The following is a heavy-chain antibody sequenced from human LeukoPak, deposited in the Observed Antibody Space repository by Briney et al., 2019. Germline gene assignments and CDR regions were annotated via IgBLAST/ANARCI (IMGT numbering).Heavy chain of an antibody. V-gene: IGHV1-69*04. CDR2: IIPILGIA. J-gene: IGHJ3*02. Sequence: ASVKVSCKASGGTFSSYAISWVRQAPGQGLEWMGRIIPILGIANYAQKFQGRVTITADKSTSTAYMELSSLRSEDTAVYYCARVGVATPPSDAFDIWGQGTMVTVSS. CDR3: ARVGVATPPSDAFDI. D-gene: IGHD5-12*01. CDR1: GGTFSSYA.